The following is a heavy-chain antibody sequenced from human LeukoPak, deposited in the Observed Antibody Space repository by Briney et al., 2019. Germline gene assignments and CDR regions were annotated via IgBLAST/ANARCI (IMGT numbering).Heavy chain of an antibody. CDR3: AAYYYGLFSPMNFDF. CDR2: IYSGDTT. D-gene: IGHD3-10*01. CDR1: GLTVSNHY. V-gene: IGHV3-66*01. J-gene: IGHJ4*02. Sequence: GGSLRLSCAASGLTVSNHYISWVRLAPGKGLEWVSVIYSGDTTYYADSVKGRFTISRDNSKNTVYLQMNSLRAEDTAVYYCAAYYYGLFSPMNFDFWGQGTLVTVSS.